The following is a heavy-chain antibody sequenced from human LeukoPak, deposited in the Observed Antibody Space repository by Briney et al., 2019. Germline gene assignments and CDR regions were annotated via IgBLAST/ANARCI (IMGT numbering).Heavy chain of an antibody. D-gene: IGHD6-6*01. J-gene: IGHJ4*02. V-gene: IGHV3-21*01. Sequence: GGSLRLSCAASGFTFSSYSMNWVRQAPGKGLEWVSSISSSSSYIYYADSVKGRFTISRDSAENSLYLQMNSLRAEDTAVYYCARDQKYSSSFDYWGQGTLVTVSS. CDR2: ISSSSSYI. CDR3: ARDQKYSSSFDY. CDR1: GFTFSSYS.